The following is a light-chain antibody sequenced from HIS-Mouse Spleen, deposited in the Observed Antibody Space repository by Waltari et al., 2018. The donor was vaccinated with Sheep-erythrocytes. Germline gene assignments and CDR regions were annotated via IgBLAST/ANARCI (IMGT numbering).Light chain of an antibody. J-gene: IGLJ3*02. Sequence: QSALTQPRSVSGSPGQSVTISCTGTSSDVGSYNLFSWYQQHPGKAPKLMIYEGSKRPSGVSNRFSGSKSGNTASLTISGLQADDEADYYCCSYAGSSTPWVFGGGTKLTVL. CDR1: SSDVGSYNL. V-gene: IGLV2-23*01. CDR3: CSYAGSSTPWV. CDR2: EGS.